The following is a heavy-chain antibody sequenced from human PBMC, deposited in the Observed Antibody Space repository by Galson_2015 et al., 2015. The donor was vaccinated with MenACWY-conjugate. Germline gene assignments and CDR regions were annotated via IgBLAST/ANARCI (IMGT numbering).Heavy chain of an antibody. CDR1: GYSFTTYW. J-gene: IGHJ6*02. V-gene: IGHV5-51*01. CDR2: ISPGDSNT. CDR3: ARHPPGGRGMDV. D-gene: IGHD1-26*01. Sequence: AEVKKPGESLKISCKTTGYSFTTYWIAWVRQMPGTGLEWMGLISPGDSNTRYSPSFQGQVTISADKSISTAYLQWSSLKASDTAMYYCARHPPGGRGMDVWGQGTTVTVSS.